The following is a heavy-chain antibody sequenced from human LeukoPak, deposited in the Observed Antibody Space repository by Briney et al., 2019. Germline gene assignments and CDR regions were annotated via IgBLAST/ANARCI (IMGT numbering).Heavy chain of an antibody. CDR3: ARVASMVRGPWYFDL. CDR2: INPNSGNT. Sequence: ASVKVSCKASGYTFSDYYIHWVRQAPGQGLEWMGWINPNSGNTCYAQKFQGRVTMTRNTSISTAYMELSSLRSEDTAVYYCARVASMVRGPWYFDLWGRGTLVTVSS. V-gene: IGHV1-8*02. D-gene: IGHD3-10*01. CDR1: GYTFSDYY. J-gene: IGHJ2*01.